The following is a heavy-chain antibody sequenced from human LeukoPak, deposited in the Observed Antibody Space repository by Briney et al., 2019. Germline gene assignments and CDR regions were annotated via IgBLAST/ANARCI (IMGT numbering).Heavy chain of an antibody. D-gene: IGHD6-6*01. V-gene: IGHV1-69*06. CDR3: AREKGGAARLYYYYYMDV. J-gene: IGHJ6*03. Sequence: GASVKVSCKASGGTFSSYAISWVRQAPGQGLEWMGGIIPIFGTANYAQKFQGRVTITADKSTSTAYMELSSLRSEDTAVYYCAREKGGAARLYYYYYMDVWGKGTTVTVSS. CDR1: GGTFSSYA. CDR2: IIPIFGTA.